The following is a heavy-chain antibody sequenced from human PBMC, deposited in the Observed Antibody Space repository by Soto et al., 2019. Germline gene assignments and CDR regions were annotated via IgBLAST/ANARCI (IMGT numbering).Heavy chain of an antibody. D-gene: IGHD2-21*02. CDR3: ATEELCGADCYFFKH. Sequence: EVQLLETGGGSGHVGGSLRLSCAVSGFNLRNYEMNWVRQVPGKGLEWISKISGSNNNIYYADSVQGRFTISRDNANNVLFLQMNSLRGEDTATYHCATEELCGADCYFFKHWGQGTLVTVSS. J-gene: IGHJ4*02. V-gene: IGHV3-48*03. CDR1: GFNLRNYE. CDR2: ISGSNNNI.